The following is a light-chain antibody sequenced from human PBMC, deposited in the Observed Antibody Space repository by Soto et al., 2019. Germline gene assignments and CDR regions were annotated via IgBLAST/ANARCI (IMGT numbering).Light chain of an antibody. CDR3: SSYTTDTIWV. Sequence: QSALTQPASVSGSPGQSIAISCTGNSSGIGTFNLVSWYQQHPGKAPKLIIYEVNNRPSGVSDRFSGSKSANTASLTISGLQSEDEATYYCSSYTTDTIWVFGGGTKVTVL. J-gene: IGLJ3*02. V-gene: IGLV2-14*02. CDR2: EVN. CDR1: SSGIGTFNL.